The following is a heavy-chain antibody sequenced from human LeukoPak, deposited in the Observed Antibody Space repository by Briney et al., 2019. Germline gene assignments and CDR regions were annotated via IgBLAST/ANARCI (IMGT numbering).Heavy chain of an antibody. Sequence: ASVKVSCKASGGTFSSYAISWVRQAPGQGLEWMGGIIPIFGTANYAQKFQGRVTMTRDTSISTAYMELSRLRSDDTAVYYCARISSPHYYDSSGYLYWGQGTLVTVSS. D-gene: IGHD3-22*01. CDR2: IIPIFGTA. CDR3: ARISSPHYYDSSGYLY. CDR1: GGTFSSYA. J-gene: IGHJ4*02. V-gene: IGHV1-69*05.